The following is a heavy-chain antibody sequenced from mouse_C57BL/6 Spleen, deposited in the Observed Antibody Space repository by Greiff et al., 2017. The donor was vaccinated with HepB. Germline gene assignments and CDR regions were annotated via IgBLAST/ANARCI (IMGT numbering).Heavy chain of an antibody. CDR2: IDPETGGT. Sequence: QVQLQQSGAELVRPGASVTLSCKASGYTFTDYEMHWVKQTPVRGLEWIGAIDPETGGTAYNQKFKGKAILTADKSSSTAYMELRSLTSEDSAVYYCTRGTMVTTGYAMDYWGQGTSVTVSS. J-gene: IGHJ4*01. D-gene: IGHD2-2*01. CDR1: GYTFTDYE. V-gene: IGHV1-15*01. CDR3: TRGTMVTTGYAMDY.